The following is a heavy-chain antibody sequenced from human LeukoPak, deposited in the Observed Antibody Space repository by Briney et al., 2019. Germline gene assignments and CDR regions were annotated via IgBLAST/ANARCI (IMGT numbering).Heavy chain of an antibody. J-gene: IGHJ4*02. CDR3: TSMGPLDY. CDR1: RFNFDDHV. CDR2: ISGDGLGT. D-gene: IGHD2-8*01. V-gene: IGHV3-43*02. Sequence: PGGSLRLSCATSRFNFDDHVMHWVRQAPGKGLEWVSLISGDGLGTYCADSVKGRFTISRDNSKNSLYLQINSLRPVDTALYFCTSMGPLDYWGQGTLVTVSS.